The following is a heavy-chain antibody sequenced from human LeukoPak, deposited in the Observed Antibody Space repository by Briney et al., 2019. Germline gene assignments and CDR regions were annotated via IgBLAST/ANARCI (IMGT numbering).Heavy chain of an antibody. D-gene: IGHD2-2*01. Sequence: KSSETLSLTCTVAGGSISSLSYYWGWIRQPPGKGLEWIGHVYYRGNTFYNASLKSRVTISVDTSKNQFSLKLSSVTAADTAVYYCARWGTYASTSNWFDPWGQGTLVTVSS. CDR1: GGSISSLSYY. CDR2: VYYRGNT. J-gene: IGHJ5*02. CDR3: ARWGTYASTSNWFDP. V-gene: IGHV4-39*07.